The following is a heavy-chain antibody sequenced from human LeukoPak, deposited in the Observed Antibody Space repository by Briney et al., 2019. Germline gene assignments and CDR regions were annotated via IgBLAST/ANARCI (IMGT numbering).Heavy chain of an antibody. CDR3: ARDSASDDFWSGYYDY. Sequence: GASVKVSCKASGGTFSSYAISWVRQAPGQGLEWMGGIIPIFGTANYAQKFQGRVTITADESTSTAYMELSSLRSEDTAVYYCARDSASDDFWSGYYDYWGQRTLVTVSS. CDR2: IIPIFGTA. V-gene: IGHV1-69*13. D-gene: IGHD3-3*01. CDR1: GGTFSSYA. J-gene: IGHJ4*02.